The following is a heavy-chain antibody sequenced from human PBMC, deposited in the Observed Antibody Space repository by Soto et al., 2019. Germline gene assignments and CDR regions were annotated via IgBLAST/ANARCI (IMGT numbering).Heavy chain of an antibody. CDR3: ASGWFGEFVYYFDY. J-gene: IGHJ4*02. CDR2: ISVYNGNT. CDR1: GYTFTSYG. D-gene: IGHD3-10*01. V-gene: IGHV1-18*01. Sequence: QVQLVQSGAEVNKPGASVKVSCNASGYTFTSYGISWVRQAPGQGLEWMGWISVYNGNTNYAQKLQGRVTMTTDTSTSTAYMELRSLRSDDTAVYYCASGWFGEFVYYFDYWGQGTLVTVSS.